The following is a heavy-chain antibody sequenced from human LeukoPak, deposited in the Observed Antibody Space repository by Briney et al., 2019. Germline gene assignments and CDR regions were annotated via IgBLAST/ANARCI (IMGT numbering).Heavy chain of an antibody. J-gene: IGHJ4*02. CDR1: GGSISRYY. V-gene: IGHV4-59*01. Sequence: SGTLSLTCTVSGGSISRYYWTWIRQPPGKGLEWIGYIYYSGSTNYNPSLKSRVTISVATSKNQFSLKLSSVTAADTAVYYCARLSYSGYDFDYWGQGTLVTVSS. CDR3: ARLSYSGYDFDY. D-gene: IGHD5-12*01. CDR2: IYYSGST.